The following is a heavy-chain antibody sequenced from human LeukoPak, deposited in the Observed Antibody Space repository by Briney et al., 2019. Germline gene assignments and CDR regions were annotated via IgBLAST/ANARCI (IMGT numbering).Heavy chain of an antibody. D-gene: IGHD1-7*01. CDR3: AKDMGVTGTRGYFDY. CDR1: GFTFSSYA. J-gene: IGHJ4*02. V-gene: IGHV3-23*01. CDR2: TSASGSST. Sequence: GGSLRLSCAASGFTFSSYAMSWVRQAPGKGLEWVSATSASGSSTYYADSVKGRFTISRDNSKNTLYVQMNSLRAEDTAVYYCAKDMGVTGTRGYFDYWGQGTLVTVSS.